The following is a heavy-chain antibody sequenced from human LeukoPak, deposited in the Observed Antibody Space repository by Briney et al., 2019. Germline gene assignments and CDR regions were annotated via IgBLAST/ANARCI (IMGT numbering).Heavy chain of an antibody. D-gene: IGHD3-22*01. CDR1: RFTFKSYA. CDR3: ANRYYDSSPFDP. Sequence: GGALRLSCTASRFTFKSYAMSWVRQAPGKGLEWIAAITTSGGSTNYADSVKGRFTISRDSSKSTLYLQMNSLRAEDTALYYCANRYYDSSPFDPWGQGTLVTVSS. CDR2: ITTSGGST. J-gene: IGHJ5*02. V-gene: IGHV3-23*01.